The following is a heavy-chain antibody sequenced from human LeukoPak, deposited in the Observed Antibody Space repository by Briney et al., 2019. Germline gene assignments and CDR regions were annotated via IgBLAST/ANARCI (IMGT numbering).Heavy chain of an antibody. J-gene: IGHJ4*02. CDR3: ARSDTAMEIGC. CDR2: IYYSGST. CDR1: GGSISSYY. D-gene: IGHD5-18*01. V-gene: IGHV4-59*01. Sequence: SETLSLTCTVSGGSISSYYWSWIRQPPGKGLEWIGYIYYSGSTNYNPSLKSRVTISVDTSKNQFSLKLSSVTAADTAVYYCARSDTAMEIGCWGQGTLVTVSS.